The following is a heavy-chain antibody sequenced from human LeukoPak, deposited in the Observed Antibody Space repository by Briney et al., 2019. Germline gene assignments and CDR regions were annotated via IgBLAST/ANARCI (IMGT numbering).Heavy chain of an antibody. J-gene: IGHJ5*02. CDR2: IHYRGNA. V-gene: IGHV4-39*01. Sequence: SETLSLTCTVSGGSISSSNYYWGWIRQPPGKGLEWIGSIHYRGNAYYNPSLKSRVTISVDTSKNQFSLKLSSVTAADTAVYYCARSAPRYCSSTSCYGGLLEFDPWGQGTLVTVSS. D-gene: IGHD2-2*01. CDR3: ARSAPRYCSSTSCYGGLLEFDP. CDR1: GGSISSSNYY.